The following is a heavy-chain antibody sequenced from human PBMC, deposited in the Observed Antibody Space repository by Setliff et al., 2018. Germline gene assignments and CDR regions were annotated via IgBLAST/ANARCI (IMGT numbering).Heavy chain of an antibody. CDR2: IKSKTDGGTT. CDR1: GFTFSNAW. V-gene: IGHV3-15*01. D-gene: IGHD4-4*01. CDR3: ARVTTVGTYPLDY. J-gene: IGHJ4*02. Sequence: GGSLRLSCAASGFTFSNAWMSWVRQAPGKGLEWVGRIKSKTDGGTTDYAAPVKGRFTISRDDSKNTLYLQMNSLKTEDAAVYYCARVTTVGTYPLDYWGQGTLVTVSS.